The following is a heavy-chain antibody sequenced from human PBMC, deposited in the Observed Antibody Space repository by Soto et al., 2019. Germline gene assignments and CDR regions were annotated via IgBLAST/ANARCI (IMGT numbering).Heavy chain of an antibody. J-gene: IGHJ3*01. Sequence: GGSMRLSCAASGFTFSSYWVSWVRQDPGKGLEWVSYIGIGSSTTYYADSVKGRFTISRDNAKNSLYLQMNSLRAEDTAVYYCARDQLYYNDISGRPLNAFDVWGQGTMVTVSS. CDR1: GFTFSSYW. CDR3: ARDQLYYNDISGRPLNAFDV. D-gene: IGHD3-22*01. CDR2: IGIGSSTT. V-gene: IGHV3-48*01.